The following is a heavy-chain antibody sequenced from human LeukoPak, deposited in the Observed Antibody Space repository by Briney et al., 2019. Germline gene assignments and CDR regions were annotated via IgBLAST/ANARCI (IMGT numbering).Heavy chain of an antibody. J-gene: IGHJ4*02. CDR1: GGSISSGDYY. V-gene: IGHV4-30-4*08. CDR2: IYYSGST. D-gene: IGHD3-3*01. CDR3: ARGNLRDFGVDLLDY. Sequence: SETLSLTCTVSGGSISSGDYYWSWIRQPPGKGLEWIGYIYYSGSTYYNPSLKSRVTISVDTSKNQFSLKLSSVTAADTAVYYCARGNLRDFGVDLLDYWGQGTLVTVSS.